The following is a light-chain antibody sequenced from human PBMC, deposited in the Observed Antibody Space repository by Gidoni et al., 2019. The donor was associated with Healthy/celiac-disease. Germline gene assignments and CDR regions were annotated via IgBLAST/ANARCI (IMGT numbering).Light chain of an antibody. CDR1: QSISSY. Sequence: DIQVTQSPSSLSTSVGDRVTITCRASQSISSYLNWYQQKPGKAPKLLIYAASSLQSGVPSRFSGSGSGTEFTLTISSLQPEGFATYYCQQSYSSPWTFGQGTKVEIK. J-gene: IGKJ1*01. V-gene: IGKV1-39*01. CDR3: QQSYSSPWT. CDR2: AAS.